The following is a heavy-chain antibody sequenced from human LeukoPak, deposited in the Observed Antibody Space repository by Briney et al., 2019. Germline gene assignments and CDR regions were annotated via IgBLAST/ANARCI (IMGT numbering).Heavy chain of an antibody. V-gene: IGHV4-59*01. CDR1: GGSIGTYS. Sequence: KPSETLSLTCTVSGGSIGTYSWNWIRQPPGKGLEWIGYIYYSGTTNYSPSLKSRVTISVDTSKNQFSLKLSSVTAADTAVYYCARGVYIAAAQYGYWGQGTLVTVSS. J-gene: IGHJ4*02. CDR2: IYYSGTT. CDR3: ARGVYIAAAQYGY. D-gene: IGHD6-13*01.